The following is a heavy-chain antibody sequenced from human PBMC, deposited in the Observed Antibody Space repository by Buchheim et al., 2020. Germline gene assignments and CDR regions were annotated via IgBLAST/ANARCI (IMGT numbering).Heavy chain of an antibody. J-gene: IGHJ6*02. CDR3: ARDIVLMVYAIYDYYYYGMDV. CDR2: INPNSGGT. CDR1: GYTFTGYY. Sequence: QVQLVQSGAEVKKPGASVKVSCKASGYTFTGYYMHWVRQAPGQGLEWMGWINPNSGGTNYAQKFQGRVTMTRDTSISTAYMELSRLRSDDTAVYYCARDIVLMVYAIYDYYYYGMDVWGQGTT. V-gene: IGHV1-2*02. D-gene: IGHD2-8*01.